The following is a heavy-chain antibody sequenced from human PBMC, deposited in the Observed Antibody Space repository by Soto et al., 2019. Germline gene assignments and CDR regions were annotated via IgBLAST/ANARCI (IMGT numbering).Heavy chain of an antibody. CDR3: VNMMIARGAFDF. CDR1: GFAFSSYA. J-gene: IGHJ4*02. D-gene: IGHD2-21*01. CDR2: ISPQGGST. V-gene: IGHV3-64D*06. Sequence: VGSLRLSCSASGFAFSSYAMHWVRQTPGKGLEYVSAISPQGGSTYYADSAKGRFTISRDDSKNTVYLQMSSLRPDDTAVYYCVNMMIARGAFDFWGQGTLVTVS.